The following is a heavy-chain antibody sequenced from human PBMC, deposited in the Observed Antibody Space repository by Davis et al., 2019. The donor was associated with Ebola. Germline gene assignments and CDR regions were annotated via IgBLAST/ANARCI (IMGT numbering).Heavy chain of an antibody. J-gene: IGHJ5*02. CDR3: ARVAVTTTLWWFDP. Sequence: ASVTVSCKASGYTFTSSGTSWVRQAPGQGLEWMGWISAYNGNTNYAQKLQGRVTMTTDTSTSTAYMELRSLRSDDTAVYYCARVAVTTTLWWFDPWGQGTLVTVSS. D-gene: IGHD4-17*01. CDR1: GYTFTSSG. V-gene: IGHV1-18*04. CDR2: ISAYNGNT.